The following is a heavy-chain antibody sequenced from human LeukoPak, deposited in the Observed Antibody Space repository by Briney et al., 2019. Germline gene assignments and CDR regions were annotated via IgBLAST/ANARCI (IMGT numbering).Heavy chain of an antibody. CDR2: ISGSGGTT. CDR1: GFTFSNYG. D-gene: IGHD2-15*01. Sequence: GGSLRLSYAASGFTFSNYGMSWVRQAPGKGLEWVSGISGSGGTTYYADSVKGRFTISRDNSKNTLYLQMNSLRVEDTAVYYCALAAAASSFDYWGQGTLLTASS. V-gene: IGHV3-23*01. CDR3: ALAAAASSFDY. J-gene: IGHJ4*02.